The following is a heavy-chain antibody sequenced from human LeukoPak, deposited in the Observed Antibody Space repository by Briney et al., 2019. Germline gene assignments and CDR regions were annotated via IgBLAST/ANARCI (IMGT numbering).Heavy chain of an antibody. J-gene: IGHJ4*02. Sequence: ASVKVSCKASGYTFANYGINWVRQAPGQGLEWMGWISAYNGNTNYAQKFQGRVTMTTDTSTSTAYMDLRSLRSDDTAVYYCARAHYYDSSGYLDYWGQGTLVTVSS. D-gene: IGHD3-22*01. CDR2: ISAYNGNT. CDR1: GYTFANYG. CDR3: ARAHYYDSSGYLDY. V-gene: IGHV1-18*01.